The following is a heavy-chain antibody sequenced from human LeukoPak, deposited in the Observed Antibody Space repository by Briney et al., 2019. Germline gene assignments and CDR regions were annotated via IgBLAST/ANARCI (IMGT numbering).Heavy chain of an antibody. J-gene: IGHJ4*02. CDR2: ISSRSSYI. CDR3: AGCGGDCYTNDY. V-gene: IGHV3-21*01. D-gene: IGHD2-21*02. CDR1: GFTFSSYA. Sequence: GGSLRLSCAASGFTFSSYAMSWVRQAPGKGLEWVSSISSRSSYIYYADSVKGRFTISRDNAKNSVYLQMNSLRAEDTAVYYCAGCGGDCYTNDYWGQGTLVTVSS.